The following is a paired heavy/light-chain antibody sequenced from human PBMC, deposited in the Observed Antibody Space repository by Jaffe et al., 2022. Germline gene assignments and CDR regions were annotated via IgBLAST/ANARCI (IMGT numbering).Light chain of an antibody. CDR3: GTWDSSLSALVLYV. V-gene: IGLV1-51*01. J-gene: IGLJ1*01. Sequence: QSVLTQPPSVSAAPGQKVTISCSGSSSNIGNNYVSWYQQLPGTAPKLLIYDNNKRPSGIPDRFSGSKSGTSATLGITGLQTGDEADYYCGTWDSSLSALVLYVFGTGTKVTVL. CDR1: SSNIGNNY. CDR2: DNN.
Heavy chain of an antibody. Sequence: QVQLQESGPGLVKPSETLSLTCTVSGGSISSYYWSWIRQPPGKGLEWIGYIYYSGSTNYNPSLKSRVTISVDTSKNQFSLKLSSVTAADTAVYYCARDSPGVHYYGSGSYGSWFDPWGQGTLVTVSS. CDR2: IYYSGST. V-gene: IGHV4-59*01. CDR1: GGSISSYY. CDR3: ARDSPGVHYYGSGSYGSWFDP. J-gene: IGHJ5*02. D-gene: IGHD3-10*01.